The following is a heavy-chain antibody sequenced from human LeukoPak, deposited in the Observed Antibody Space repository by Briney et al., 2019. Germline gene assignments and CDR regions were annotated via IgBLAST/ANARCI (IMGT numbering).Heavy chain of an antibody. J-gene: IGHJ4*02. CDR3: AKIGGRSNDY. V-gene: IGHV3-23*01. Sequence: QTGGSLRLSCAASGFTISSYAMSWVRQAPGKGLEWVSATSGCGGSTYYADSVKGRFTISRDNSKNTLYLQMNSLRAEDTAVYYCAKIGGRSNDYWGQGTLVTVSS. CDR1: GFTISSYA. CDR2: TSGCGGST.